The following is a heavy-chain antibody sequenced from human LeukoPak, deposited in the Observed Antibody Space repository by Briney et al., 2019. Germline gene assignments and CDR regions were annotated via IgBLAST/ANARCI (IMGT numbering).Heavy chain of an antibody. D-gene: IGHD2-2*03. Sequence: ASVKVSCKASEYTFTSYDINWVRQAPGQGLEWMGWMNPNSGNTGYAQEFQGRVAMTRNISISTAYMELSGLRFEDTAVYYCARGTSRGYCSSNTCYVLDYWGQGTLVTVSS. CDR3: ARGTSRGYCSSNTCYVLDY. J-gene: IGHJ4*02. CDR2: MNPNSGNT. V-gene: IGHV1-8*01. CDR1: EYTFTSYD.